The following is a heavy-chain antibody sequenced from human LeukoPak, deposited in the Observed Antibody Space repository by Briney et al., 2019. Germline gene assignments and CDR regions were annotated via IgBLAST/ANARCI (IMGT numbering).Heavy chain of an antibody. D-gene: IGHD2-2*03. CDR2: IYTSGST. CDR1: GGSISSYY. J-gene: IGHJ6*02. Sequence: TSETLSLTCTVAGGSISSYYWSWIRQPAGKGLEWIGRIYTSGSTNYNPSLKRRVTMSVDTSKNQFSLKLSSVTAADTAVYYCARARGYWEKDYYYYGMDVWGQGTTVTVSS. V-gene: IGHV4-4*07. CDR3: ARARGYWEKDYYYYGMDV.